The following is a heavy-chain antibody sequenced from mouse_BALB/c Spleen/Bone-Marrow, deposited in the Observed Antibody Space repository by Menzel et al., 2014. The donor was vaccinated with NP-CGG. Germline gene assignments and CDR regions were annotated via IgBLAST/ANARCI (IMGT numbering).Heavy chain of an antibody. CDR1: GFNIKDTY. V-gene: IGHV14-3*02. Sequence: VQLQQSGAELVKPGASVKLSCTASGFNIKDTYMHWVKQRPEQGLEWIGRIDPANGNTKYDPKFQGKATITADTSSNTAYLQLSSLTSEDTAVYYCARSHFYGSYAMYYWGQGTSVTVSS. J-gene: IGHJ4*01. CDR3: ARSHFYGSYAMYY. D-gene: IGHD1-2*01. CDR2: IDPANGNT.